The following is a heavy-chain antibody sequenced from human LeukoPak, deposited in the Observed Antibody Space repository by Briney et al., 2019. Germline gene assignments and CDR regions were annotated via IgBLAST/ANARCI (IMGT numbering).Heavy chain of an antibody. D-gene: IGHD3-22*01. Sequence: ASVKVSCKASGYIFTSYGISWVRQAPGQGLEWMGWISTYNGNTNYAQKLQGRVTLTTDTSSSTAYMELRSLRSDDTAVYYCARGGADYYDSSGYYLPDYWGQGTLSPSPQ. CDR1: GYIFTSYG. CDR3: ARGGADYYDSSGYYLPDY. J-gene: IGHJ4*02. V-gene: IGHV1-18*01. CDR2: ISTYNGNT.